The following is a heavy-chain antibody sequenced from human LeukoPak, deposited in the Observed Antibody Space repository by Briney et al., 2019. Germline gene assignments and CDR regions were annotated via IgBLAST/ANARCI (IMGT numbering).Heavy chain of an antibody. CDR1: GYTFTSYD. D-gene: IGHD5-18*01. Sequence: GASVKVSCKASGYTFTSYDINWVRQATGQGLEWMGWMNPNSGNTGYAQKFQGRVTMTRNTSISTAYMELSSLRSEDTAVYYCASGYSYGKAPYYYGMDVWGQGTTVTVSS. V-gene: IGHV1-8*01. CDR2: MNPNSGNT. CDR3: ASGYSYGKAPYYYGMDV. J-gene: IGHJ6*02.